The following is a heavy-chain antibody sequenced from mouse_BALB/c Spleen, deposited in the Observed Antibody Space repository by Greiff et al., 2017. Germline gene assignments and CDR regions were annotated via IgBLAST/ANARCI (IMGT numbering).Heavy chain of an antibody. Sequence: VQLQQSGAELVKPGASVKLSCTASGFNIKDSYMHWVKQRPEQGLEWIGRIDPANGNTKYDPKFQGKATITADTSSNTAYLQLSSLTSEDTAVSYCARWRNYRYYFDYWGQGTTLTVSS. CDR3: ARWRNYRYYFDY. CDR1: GFNIKDSY. V-gene: IGHV14-3*02. CDR2: IDPANGNT. J-gene: IGHJ2*01. D-gene: IGHD2-14*01.